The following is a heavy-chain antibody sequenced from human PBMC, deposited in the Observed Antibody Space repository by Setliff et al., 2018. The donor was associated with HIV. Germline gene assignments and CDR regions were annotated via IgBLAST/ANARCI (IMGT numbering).Heavy chain of an antibody. V-gene: IGHV4-31*03. CDR3: ARDSVVVITLDAFDI. Sequence: PSETLSLTCTVTGGSISSGGFYWTWIRQHPGKGLEWIGYIYNTGSTYHSPSLESRVTISIDTSKNQFSLKLSSVTAADTAVYYCARDSVVVITLDAFDIWGQGTMVTVSS. CDR1: GGSISSGGFY. D-gene: IGHD3-22*01. J-gene: IGHJ3*02. CDR2: IYNTGST.